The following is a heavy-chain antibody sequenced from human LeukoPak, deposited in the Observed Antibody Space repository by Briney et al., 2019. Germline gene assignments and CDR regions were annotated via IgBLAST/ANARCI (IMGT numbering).Heavy chain of an antibody. Sequence: ASVKVSCKASGGTFSSYAISWVRQAPGQGLEWMGGIIPIFGTANYAQKFQGRVTITADESTSTAYMELSSLRSEDTAVYYCARVSLIAARYYYYYMDVWGKGTSVTISS. CDR2: IIPIFGTA. CDR1: GGTFSSYA. CDR3: ARVSLIAARYYYYYMDV. J-gene: IGHJ6*03. D-gene: IGHD2/OR15-2a*01. V-gene: IGHV1-69*01.